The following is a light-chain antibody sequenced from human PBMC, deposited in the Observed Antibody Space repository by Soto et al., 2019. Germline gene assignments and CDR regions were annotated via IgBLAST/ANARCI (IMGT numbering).Light chain of an antibody. V-gene: IGLV1-40*01. Sequence: QSVLTQPPSVSGAPGQRVTISCTGSSSNIGAGYDVHWYQQLPGTAPKLLIYGNSNRPSGVPDRFSGSKSGTAASLAITGLQAEDEADYCCQSFNSSLSVLFGGGTKVTVL. CDR1: SSNIGAGYD. CDR2: GNS. J-gene: IGLJ2*01. CDR3: QSFNSSLSVL.